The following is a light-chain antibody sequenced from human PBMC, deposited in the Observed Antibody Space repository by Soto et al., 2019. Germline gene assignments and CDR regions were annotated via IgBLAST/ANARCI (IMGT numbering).Light chain of an antibody. CDR3: QQLSSYPRT. CDR2: AAS. Sequence: IQLTQSPSSLSASVGDTVTITCRASQGISSYLAWYQQQPGKAPKLLIYAASTLQSVVPSRFSGSGSGTDFTLTIRCLQPEDFATFYCQQLSSYPRTFGQGTRLEIK. J-gene: IGKJ5*01. CDR1: QGISSY. V-gene: IGKV1-9*01.